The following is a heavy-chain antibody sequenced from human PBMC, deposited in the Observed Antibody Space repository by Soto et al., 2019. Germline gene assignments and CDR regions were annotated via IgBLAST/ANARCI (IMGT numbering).Heavy chain of an antibody. V-gene: IGHV3-30*18. Sequence: QVQLVESGGGVVQPGRSLRLSCAASGFTFSSYGMHWVRQAPGQGLAWVAVISDDGSNKYYADAGKCRFTISRDKSKNALSLQMNSLRTEDTAVYYCANEGPHLVGATTDYCGQGTLVTVST. CDR3: ANEGPHLVGATTDY. J-gene: IGHJ4*02. CDR2: ISDDGSNK. D-gene: IGHD1-26*01. CDR1: GFTFSSYG.